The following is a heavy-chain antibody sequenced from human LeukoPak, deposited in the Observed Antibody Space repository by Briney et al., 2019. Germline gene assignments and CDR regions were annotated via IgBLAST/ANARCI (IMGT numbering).Heavy chain of an antibody. D-gene: IGHD3-10*01. Sequence: ASVKVACKASGGTFSSYAISWVRQAPGQWLEWMGRIIPILGIANYAQKFQGRVTITADKSTSTAYMELSSLRSEDTAVYYCAREGPMVRGVIISGYYYGMDGWGQGTTVTVSS. V-gene: IGHV1-69*04. J-gene: IGHJ6*02. CDR1: GGTFSSYA. CDR3: AREGPMVRGVIISGYYYGMDG. CDR2: IIPILGIA.